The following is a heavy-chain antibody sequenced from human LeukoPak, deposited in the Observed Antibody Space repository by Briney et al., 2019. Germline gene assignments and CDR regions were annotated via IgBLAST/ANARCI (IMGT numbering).Heavy chain of an antibody. CDR1: GGSISSYY. J-gene: IGHJ6*02. CDR2: IYYSGST. Sequence: KASETLSLTCTVSGGSISSYYWSWIRQPPGKGLEWIGYIYYSGSTNYNPSLKSRVTISVDTSKNQFSLKLSSVTAADTAVYYCARGGYGGTPMDVWGQGTTVTVSS. D-gene: IGHD4-23*01. V-gene: IGHV4-59*01. CDR3: ARGGYGGTPMDV.